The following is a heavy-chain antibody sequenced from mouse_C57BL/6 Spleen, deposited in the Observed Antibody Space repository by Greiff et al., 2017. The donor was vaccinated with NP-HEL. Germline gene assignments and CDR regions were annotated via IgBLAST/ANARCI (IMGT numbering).Heavy chain of an antibody. CDR1: GYTFTDYY. CDR2: INPNNGGT. J-gene: IGHJ3*01. CDR3: ARSRDDSLGFAY. D-gene: IGHD2-4*01. V-gene: IGHV1-26*01. Sequence: VQLQQSGPELVKPGASVKISCKASGYTFTDYYMNWVKQSHGKSLEWIGDINPNNGGTSYNQKFKGKATLTVDKSSSTAYMELRSLTSEDSAVYYCARSRDDSLGFAYWGQGTLVTVSA.